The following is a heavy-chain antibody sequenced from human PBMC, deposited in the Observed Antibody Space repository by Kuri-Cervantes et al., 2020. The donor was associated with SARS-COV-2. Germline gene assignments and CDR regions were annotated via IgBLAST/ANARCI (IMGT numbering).Heavy chain of an antibody. CDR2: IDWDDDQ. CDR1: GFALRTRGMC. CDR3: ARIPYSSGSGDYYYYGMDV. Sequence: CLTLARPTPALTLTCSFTGFALRTRGMCLSWIRHPPGKALGWLARIDWDDDQYYNTSLKTRLTISKDTSKNQVVLTMTNMDPVDTATYDCARIPYSSGSGDYYYYGMDVWGQGTTVTVSS. D-gene: IGHD6-19*01. V-gene: IGHV2-70*11. J-gene: IGHJ6*02.